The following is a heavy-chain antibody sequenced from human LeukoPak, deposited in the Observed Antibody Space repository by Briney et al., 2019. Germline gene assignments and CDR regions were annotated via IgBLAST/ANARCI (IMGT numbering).Heavy chain of an antibody. CDR1: GFTFSSYG. D-gene: IGHD3-22*01. J-gene: IGHJ4*02. CDR2: IWYDGSQK. CDR3: AKYYYDSSGDY. Sequence: PGRSLRLSCAASGFTFSSYGMHWVRQAPGKGLEWVAVIWYDGSQKYYADSVKGRFTIYRDDSTNTLFLQMNSLRVDDTAVYYCAKYYYDSSGDYWGQGTLVTVSS. V-gene: IGHV3-33*02.